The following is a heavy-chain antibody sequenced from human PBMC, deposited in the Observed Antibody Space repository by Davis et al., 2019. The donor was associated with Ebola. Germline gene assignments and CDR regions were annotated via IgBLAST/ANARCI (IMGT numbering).Heavy chain of an antibody. Sequence: SATLSLTCTVSGGSISSYYWSWIRQHPGKGMEWIGYIYYSGSTYDNPSLKSRVTISVDTSKNQFSLKLSSVTAADTAVYYCARVGILPGRHYGMDVWGQGTTVTVSS. D-gene: IGHD1-26*01. CDR2: IYYSGST. J-gene: IGHJ6*02. CDR3: ARVGILPGRHYGMDV. V-gene: IGHV4-59*06. CDR1: GGSISSYY.